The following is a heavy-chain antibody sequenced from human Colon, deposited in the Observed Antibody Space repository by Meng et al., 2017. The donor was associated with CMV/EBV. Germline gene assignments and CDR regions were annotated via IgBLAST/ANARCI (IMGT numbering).Heavy chain of an antibody. CDR3: ARDIGWGHSDY. CDR2: IVTTGDAV. CDR1: GFTFSLYG. D-gene: IGHD7-27*01. Sequence: GESLKISCAASGFTFSLYGMNWVRQAPGRGLEWVSSIVTTGDAVYYADSVKGRFTISRDNAGNSLYLQMNSLSAEDTAVYFCARDIGWGHSDYWGQGTLVTVSS. J-gene: IGHJ4*02. V-gene: IGHV3-21*01.